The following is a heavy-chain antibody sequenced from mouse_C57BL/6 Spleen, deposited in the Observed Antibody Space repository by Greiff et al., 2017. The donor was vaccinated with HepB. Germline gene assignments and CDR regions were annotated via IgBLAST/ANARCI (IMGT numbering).Heavy chain of an antibody. Sequence: EVQLVESGPELVKPGDSVKISCKASGYSFTGYFMNWVMQSHGKSLEWIGRINPYNGDTFYNQKFKGKATLTVDKSSSTAHMELRSLTSEDSAVYYCARDYGAMDYWGQGTSVTVSS. D-gene: IGHD1-1*01. J-gene: IGHJ4*01. CDR3: ARDYGAMDY. CDR1: GYSFTGYF. V-gene: IGHV1-20*01. CDR2: INPYNGDT.